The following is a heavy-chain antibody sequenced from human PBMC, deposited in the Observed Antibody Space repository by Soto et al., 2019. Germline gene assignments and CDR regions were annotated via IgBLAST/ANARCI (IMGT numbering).Heavy chain of an antibody. D-gene: IGHD2-2*01. CDR1: GYTLTELS. CDR2: FDPEDGET. V-gene: IGHV1-24*01. Sequence: GASVKVSCKVSGYTLTELSMHWVRQAPGKGLEWMGGFDPEDGETIYAQKFQGRVTMTEDTFTDTAYMELSSLRSDDTAVYYCARDLLYSSVVPAAPNTPLYYYYGMDVWGQGTTITVSS. J-gene: IGHJ6*02. CDR3: ARDLLYSSVVPAAPNTPLYYYYGMDV.